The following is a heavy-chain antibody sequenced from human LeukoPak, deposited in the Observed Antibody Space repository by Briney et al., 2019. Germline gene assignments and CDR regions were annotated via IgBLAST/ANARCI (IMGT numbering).Heavy chain of an antibody. Sequence: GGSLRLSCTASGFTFGDYAMTWVRQAPGKGLEWVGFIRSQIYGGTTEYAASVKGRFTISRDDSKSIAYLQMNSLKTEDTAVYYCTTAYRDAFDIWGQGTMVTVSS. CDR3: TTAYRDAFDI. J-gene: IGHJ3*02. V-gene: IGHV3-49*04. CDR2: IRSQIYGGTT. CDR1: GFTFGDYA.